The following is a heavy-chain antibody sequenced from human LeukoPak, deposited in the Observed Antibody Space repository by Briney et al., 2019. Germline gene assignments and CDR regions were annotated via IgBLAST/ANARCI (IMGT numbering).Heavy chain of an antibody. J-gene: IGHJ4*02. CDR2: IYYSGST. CDR1: GGSISSGDYY. D-gene: IGHD2-15*01. Sequence: PSQTLSLTCTVSGGSISSGDYYWGWLRQPQGKGLEWIGYIYYSGSTYYNPSLKSQFTISVDTSKNQFSLKLSSVTAADTAVYYCARERVLVAATVIWGQGTLVTVSS. V-gene: IGHV4-30-4*01. CDR3: ARERVLVAATVI.